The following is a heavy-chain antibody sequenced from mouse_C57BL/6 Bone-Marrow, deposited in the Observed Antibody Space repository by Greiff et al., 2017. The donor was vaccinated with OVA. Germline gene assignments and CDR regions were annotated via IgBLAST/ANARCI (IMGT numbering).Heavy chain of an antibody. CDR1: GYTFTDYY. V-gene: IGHV1-26*01. Sequence: EVQLQQSGPELVKPGASVKISCKASGYTFTDYYMNWVKQSHGKSLEWIGDINPNNGGTSYNQKFKGKATLTVDKSSSTAYMELRSLTSEDSAVYYCARQRNYYGSSHWYFDVWGTGTTVTVSS. D-gene: IGHD1-1*01. CDR3: ARQRNYYGSSHWYFDV. J-gene: IGHJ1*03. CDR2: INPNNGGT.